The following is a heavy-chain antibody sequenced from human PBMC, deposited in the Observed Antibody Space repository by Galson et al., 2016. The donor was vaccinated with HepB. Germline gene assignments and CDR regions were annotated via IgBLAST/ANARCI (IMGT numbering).Heavy chain of an antibody. Sequence: SVKVSCKASGYTFINYGITWMRQAPGQGLEWMGWISAYNGNTNYAQKYQGRVTMTRDTSTGTVYMELRSLGSDDTAVYYCAREGGTGDLYFDYWGQGTLVTVSS. CDR1: GYTFINYG. CDR3: AREGGTGDLYFDY. V-gene: IGHV1-18*01. D-gene: IGHD7-27*01. CDR2: ISAYNGNT. J-gene: IGHJ4*02.